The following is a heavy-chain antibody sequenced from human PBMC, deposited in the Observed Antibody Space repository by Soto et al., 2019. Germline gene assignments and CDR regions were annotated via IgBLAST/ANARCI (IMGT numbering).Heavy chain of an antibody. J-gene: IGHJ4*02. Sequence: QVQLQESGPGLVKPSQTLSLTCTVSGGSISSGGYYWSWIRQHPGKGLEWIGYIYYSGSTYYNPSLKSRVTISGDPSKNQFSLKLSAVTAAETAVYYCARAWGGYFDYWGQGTLVTVSS. CDR1: GGSISSGGYY. V-gene: IGHV4-31*03. CDR3: ARAWGGYFDY. D-gene: IGHD3-16*01. CDR2: IYYSGST.